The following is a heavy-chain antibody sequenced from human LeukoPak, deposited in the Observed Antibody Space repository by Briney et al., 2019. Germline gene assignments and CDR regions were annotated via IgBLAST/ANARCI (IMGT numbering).Heavy chain of an antibody. Sequence: SETLSLTCNFSGYSFSAYHRTWIRRPPGGRLEWIGHVRFRGTTKYNPSLKNRVSISVDTSKNQVYLTLSSVTPADTAVYYCARAMRWTSGPVELGWFDRWGQGTRVIVSS. CDR1: GYSFSAYH. D-gene: IGHD1-1*01. CDR3: ARAMRWTSGPVELGWFDR. CDR2: VRFRGTT. V-gene: IGHV4-59*01. J-gene: IGHJ5*02.